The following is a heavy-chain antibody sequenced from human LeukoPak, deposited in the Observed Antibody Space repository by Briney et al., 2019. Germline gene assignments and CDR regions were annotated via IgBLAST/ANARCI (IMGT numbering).Heavy chain of an antibody. V-gene: IGHV3-21*04. CDR1: GFTVSSNY. CDR2: ISSSSSYI. CDR3: AKEAAAGISEY. J-gene: IGHJ4*02. D-gene: IGHD6-13*01. Sequence: GGSLKLSCAASGFTVSSNYMSWVRQAPGKGLEWVSSISSSSSYIYYADSVKGRFTISRDNAKKSLYLQMNSLRAEDTAVYYCAKEAAAGISEYWSQGTLVTVSS.